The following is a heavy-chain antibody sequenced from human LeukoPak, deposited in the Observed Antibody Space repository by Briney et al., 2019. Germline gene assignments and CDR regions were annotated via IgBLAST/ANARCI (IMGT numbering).Heavy chain of an antibody. CDR1: GFTVSSNY. CDR3: ARGSIQSYYYGMDV. J-gene: IGHJ6*02. Sequence: PGGSLRLSCAASGFTVSSNYMSWVRQAPGKGLEWVSVIYNGGSTYYADSVKGRFTISRDNSKNTLYLLMNSMRADDTAVYYCARGSIQSYYYGMDVWGQGTTVTVSS. D-gene: IGHD2-2*02. CDR2: IYNGGST. V-gene: IGHV3-53*01.